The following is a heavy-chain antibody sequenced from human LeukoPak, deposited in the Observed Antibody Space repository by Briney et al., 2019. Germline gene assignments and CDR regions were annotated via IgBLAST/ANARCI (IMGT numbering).Heavy chain of an antibody. D-gene: IGHD2-15*01. Sequence: GGSLRLSCATSGFTFSSYAMSWVRQAPGKGLEWVSTISPSGGVTFYSDSVRGRFTISRDYSKDTLFLQMNSLRAEDTALYYCAKDAKYCSGGSCQSYYYYYMDVWGKGTTVTVSS. J-gene: IGHJ6*03. CDR1: GFTFSSYA. V-gene: IGHV3-23*01. CDR2: ISPSGGVT. CDR3: AKDAKYCSGGSCQSYYYYYMDV.